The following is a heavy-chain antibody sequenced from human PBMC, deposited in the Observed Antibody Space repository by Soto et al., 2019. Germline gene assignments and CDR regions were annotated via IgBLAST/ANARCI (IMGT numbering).Heavy chain of an antibody. Sequence: QVQLVQSGAEVKKPGASVKVSCKTSGHTLINYYMHWVRQAPGQGLDWLGKIDPSGNGTSYAERFQGRITLTSDTSTKTVYVELSSLRSYDTAIYYCSINYYDSSGYLYWGQGTLVTVSS. J-gene: IGHJ4*02. CDR1: GHTLINYY. D-gene: IGHD3-22*01. V-gene: IGHV1-46*01. CDR3: SINYYDSSGYLY. CDR2: IDPSGNGT.